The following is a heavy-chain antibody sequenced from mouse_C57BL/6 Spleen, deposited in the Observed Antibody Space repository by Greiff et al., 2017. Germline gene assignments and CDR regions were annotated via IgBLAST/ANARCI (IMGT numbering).Heavy chain of an antibody. Sequence: EVQGVESGGDLVKPGGSLKLSCAASGFTFSSYGMSWVRQTPDKRLEWVATISSGGSYTYYPDSVKGRFTISRDNAKNTLYLQMSSLKSEDTAMYYCARQDRDYAMDYWGQGTSVTVSS. CDR2: ISSGGSYT. CDR3: ARQDRDYAMDY. D-gene: IGHD2-14*01. J-gene: IGHJ4*01. V-gene: IGHV5-6*01. CDR1: GFTFSSYG.